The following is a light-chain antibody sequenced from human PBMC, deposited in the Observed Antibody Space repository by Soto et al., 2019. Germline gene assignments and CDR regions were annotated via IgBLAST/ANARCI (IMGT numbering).Light chain of an antibody. CDR2: GSS. CDR3: QQYNNWPPLT. Sequence: EIAMTQSQATLSVSPGERATHTCSASQSVNGNLAWYQQKPGQAPRLLIYGSSTRATGIPARFSGSGSGTEFTLTISSLQSEDFAIYYCQQYNNWPPLTFGGGTKVEIK. CDR1: QSVNGN. J-gene: IGKJ4*01. V-gene: IGKV3-15*01.